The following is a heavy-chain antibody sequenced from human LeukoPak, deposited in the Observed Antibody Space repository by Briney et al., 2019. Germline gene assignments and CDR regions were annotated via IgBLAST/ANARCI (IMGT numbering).Heavy chain of an antibody. CDR2: MNPNSGNT. D-gene: IGHD6-13*01. Sequence: ASVKVSCKASGYTFTNYDINWVRQATGQGLEWMGWMNPNSGNTGFAQKFQGRVTITRNTSISTVYMEPSSLTSEDTAVYYCARALVAAGTIYYYYYMDVWGKGTTVTVSS. J-gene: IGHJ6*03. V-gene: IGHV1-8*01. CDR1: GYTFTNYD. CDR3: ARALVAAGTIYYYYYMDV.